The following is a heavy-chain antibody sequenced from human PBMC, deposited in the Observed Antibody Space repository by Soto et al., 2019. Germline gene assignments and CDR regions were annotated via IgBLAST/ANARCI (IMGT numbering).Heavy chain of an antibody. D-gene: IGHD6-13*01. V-gene: IGHV3-21*01. CDR3: ARDMTIAAGGRDDYSAVDV. CDR1: GFPFGSFG. J-gene: IGHJ6*04. CDR2: ISSRSTYI. Sequence: EVQLVESGGGLVKPGGSLRLSCASSGFPFGSFGMNWVRQAPGKGLEWVSCISSRSTYIDYADSVKGRFTVSRDNAKNSVFLTTNRLRAEDRAVYYWARDMTIAAGGRDDYSAVDVGGEGTAVTVSS.